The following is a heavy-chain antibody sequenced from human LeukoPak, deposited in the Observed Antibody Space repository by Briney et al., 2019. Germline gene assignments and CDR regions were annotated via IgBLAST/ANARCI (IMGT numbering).Heavy chain of an antibody. V-gene: IGHV3-15*01. J-gene: IGHJ6*03. D-gene: IGHD3-22*01. CDR3: TTVGRWLYYYYYYMDV. CDR1: GFTFSNAW. CDR2: IKSKTDGGTT. Sequence: GGSLRLSCAASGFTFSNAWMSWVRQAPGKGLEWVGRIKSKTDGGTTDYAAPVKGRITISRDDSKNTLYLQMNSLKTEDTAVYYCTTVGRWLYYYYYYMDVWGKGTTVTVSS.